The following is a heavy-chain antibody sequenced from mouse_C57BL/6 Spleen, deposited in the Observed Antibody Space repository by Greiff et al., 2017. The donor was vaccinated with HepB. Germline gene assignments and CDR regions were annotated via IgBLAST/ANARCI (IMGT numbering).Heavy chain of an antibody. J-gene: IGHJ1*03. V-gene: IGHV5-17*01. CDR2: ISSGSSTI. Sequence: EVNVVESGGGLVKPGGSLKLSCAASGFTFSDYGMHWVRQAPEKGLEWVAYISSGSSTIYYADTVKGRFTISRDNAKNTLFLQMTSLRSEDTAMYYCARDDGYYVGYFDVWGTGTTVTVSS. CDR3: ARDDGYYVGYFDV. D-gene: IGHD2-3*01. CDR1: GFTFSDYG.